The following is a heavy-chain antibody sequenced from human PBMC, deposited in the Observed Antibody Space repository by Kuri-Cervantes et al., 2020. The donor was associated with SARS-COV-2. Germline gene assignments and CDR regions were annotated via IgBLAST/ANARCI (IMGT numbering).Heavy chain of an antibody. CDR2: INSAGSST. CDR3: AREMGSS. D-gene: IGHD6-13*01. CDR1: GFTFSRYW. V-gene: IGHV3-74*01. Sequence: GGSLRLSCEASGFTFSRYWMHWVRQAPGKGLVWVSRINSAGSSTNYADSVKGRFTISRDNAKNSLYLQMNSLRAEDTAVYYCAREMGSSWGQGTLVTVSS. J-gene: IGHJ4*02.